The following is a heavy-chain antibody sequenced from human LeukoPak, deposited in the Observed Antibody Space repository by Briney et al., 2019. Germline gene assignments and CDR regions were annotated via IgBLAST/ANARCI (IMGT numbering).Heavy chain of an antibody. CDR3: ARSGGNPPRAYYYYYMDV. CDR2: INPNSGGT. J-gene: IGHJ6*03. CDR1: GYTFTGYY. D-gene: IGHD4-23*01. Sequence: ASVKVSCKASGYTFTGYYMHWVRQAPGQGLEWMGWINPNSGGTNYAQKFQGRVTMTRDTSISTAYMELSRLRSDDTAVYYCARSGGNPPRAYYYYYMDVWGKGTTVTVSS. V-gene: IGHV1-2*02.